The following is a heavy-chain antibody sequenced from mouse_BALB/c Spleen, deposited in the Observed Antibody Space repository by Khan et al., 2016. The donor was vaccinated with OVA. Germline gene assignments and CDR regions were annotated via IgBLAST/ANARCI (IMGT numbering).Heavy chain of an antibody. CDR3: ARGNGGFDY. Sequence: QIQLVQSGPELKKPGETVKISCKASGYTFTNYVMNWVKQAPGKGLKWMGWINTYTGEPTYSDDFKGRFAFSLETSASTAYLQINNLKNEDTATYFCARGNGGFDYWGQGTTLTVSS. V-gene: IGHV9-3-1*01. CDR1: GYTFTNYV. CDR2: INTYTGEP. D-gene: IGHD2-1*01. J-gene: IGHJ2*01.